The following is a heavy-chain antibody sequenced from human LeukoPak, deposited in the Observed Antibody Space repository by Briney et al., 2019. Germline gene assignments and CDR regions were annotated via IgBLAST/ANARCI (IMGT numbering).Heavy chain of an antibody. CDR3: ARDYYYYGMDV. CDR1: GDSISSDY. CDR2: IYWSGST. V-gene: IGHV4-59*12. Sequence: SETLSLTCVVSGDSISSDYWSWIRQAPGKGLEWVGQIYWSGSTDYNPSLKNRVTISIDTSKKQVSLTLRSVTAADTAVYYCARDYYYYGMDVWGQGTTVTVSS. J-gene: IGHJ6*02.